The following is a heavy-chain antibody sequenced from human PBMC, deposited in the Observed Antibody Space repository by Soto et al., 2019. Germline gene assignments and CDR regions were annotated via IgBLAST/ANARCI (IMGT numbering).Heavy chain of an antibody. V-gene: IGHV1-8*01. Sequence: ASVKVSCKASGYTFTSYDINWVRQATGQGLEWMGWMNPNSGNTGYAQKFQGRVTMTRNTSISTAYMERSSLRSEDTAVYYCARGPVAAYWFDPWGQGTLVTVSS. D-gene: IGHD6-6*01. CDR2: MNPNSGNT. CDR1: GYTFTSYD. CDR3: ARGPVAAYWFDP. J-gene: IGHJ5*02.